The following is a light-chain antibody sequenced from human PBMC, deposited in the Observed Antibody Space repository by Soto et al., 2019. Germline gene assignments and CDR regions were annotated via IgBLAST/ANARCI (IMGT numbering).Light chain of an antibody. Sequence: QSALTQPGSGSGAPGQSITISWTGTRSEVGGYNYVSWYQQHPDKAPKLMIYDVSNRPSGVSYRFSGSKSGNTASLTISGLHAEGEADYYCSSYTSTSTVIFGGGTKVTVL. CDR2: DVS. V-gene: IGLV2-14*01. CDR1: RSEVGGYNY. J-gene: IGLJ2*01. CDR3: SSYTSTSTVI.